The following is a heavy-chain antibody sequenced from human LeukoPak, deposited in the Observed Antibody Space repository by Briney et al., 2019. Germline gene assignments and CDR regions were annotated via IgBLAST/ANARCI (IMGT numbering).Heavy chain of an antibody. J-gene: IGHJ4*02. CDR2: IIPIFGTA. Sequence: SVKVSCKASGGTFSSYAISWVRQAPGHGLEWMGGIIPIFGTADYAKKFQGRVTITADESTSTAYMELSSLRSEDTAVYYCARDGGYAYDSSGYYLGWGQGTLVTVSS. D-gene: IGHD3-22*01. V-gene: IGHV1-69*01. CDR1: GGTFSSYA. CDR3: ARDGGYAYDSSGYYLG.